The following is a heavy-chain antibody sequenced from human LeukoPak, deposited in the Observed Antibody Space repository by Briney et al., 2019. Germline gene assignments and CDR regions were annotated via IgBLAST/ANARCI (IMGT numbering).Heavy chain of an antibody. CDR2: ISGSGGST. CDR1: GFTFSSYA. V-gene: IGHV3-23*01. J-gene: IGHJ4*02. D-gene: IGHD2-15*01. Sequence: GGSLRLSCAASGFTFSSYAMSWVRQAPGKGLEWVSAISGSGGSTYYADSVKGRFAISRDNSKNTLYLQMNSLRAEDTAVYYCAKDGTRYCSGGSCYSTPYWGQGTLVTVSS. CDR3: AKDGTRYCSGGSCYSTPY.